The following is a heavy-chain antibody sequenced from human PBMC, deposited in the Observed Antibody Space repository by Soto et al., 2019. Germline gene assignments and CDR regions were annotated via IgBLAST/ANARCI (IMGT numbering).Heavy chain of an antibody. J-gene: IGHJ4*02. CDR3: AIDRDSSYVLDY. V-gene: IGHV3-11*01. D-gene: IGHD4-4*01. Sequence: QVHLVESGGGLVQPGGSLRLSCAASDFTFSDYSMSWIRQAPGKGLELVSYISNSGRDTYSTDSVKGRFTVSRDNARYSLFLQMNTLTTDDTAVYYCAIDRDSSYVLDYWGQGTLVTVSS. CDR2: ISNSGRDT. CDR1: DFTFSDYS.